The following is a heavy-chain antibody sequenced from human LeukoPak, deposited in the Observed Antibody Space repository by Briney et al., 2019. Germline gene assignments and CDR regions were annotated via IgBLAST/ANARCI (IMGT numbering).Heavy chain of an antibody. CDR1: GGTFSNYA. CDR2: INPNSGGT. CDR3: ARDYRLNSGSYFPFDY. V-gene: IGHV1-2*02. Sequence: ASVKVSCKASGGTFSNYAISWVRQAPGQGLEWMGWINPNSGGTNYAQKFQGRVTMTRDTSISTAYMELSGLRSDDTAVYYCARDYRLNSGSYFPFDYWGQGTLVTVSS. J-gene: IGHJ4*02. D-gene: IGHD1-26*01.